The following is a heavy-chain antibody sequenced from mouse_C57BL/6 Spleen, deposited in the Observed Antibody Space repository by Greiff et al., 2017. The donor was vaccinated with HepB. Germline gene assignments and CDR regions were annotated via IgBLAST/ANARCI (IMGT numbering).Heavy chain of an antibody. CDR2: INPNYGTT. J-gene: IGHJ1*03. V-gene: IGHV1-39*01. CDR3: ARSPRMTTVVAHWYFDV. Sequence: VQLQQSGPELVKPGASVKISCKASGYSFTDYNMNWVKQSNGKSLEWIGVINPNYGTTSYNQKFKGKATLTVDQSSSTAYMQLNSLTSEDSAVYYCARSPRMTTVVAHWYFDVWGTGTTVTVSS. D-gene: IGHD1-1*01. CDR1: GYSFTDYN.